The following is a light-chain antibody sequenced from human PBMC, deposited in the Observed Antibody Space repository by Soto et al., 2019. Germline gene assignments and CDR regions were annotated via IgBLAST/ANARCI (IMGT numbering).Light chain of an antibody. CDR2: RNN. J-gene: IGLJ2*01. CDR3: AAWDDSLSGRVV. Sequence: QSVLTQPPSASGTPGQRVTISCSGSSSNIGSNYVYWYQQLPGTAPKLLIYRNNQRPSGVPDRVSGSKSGTSASLAISGLRSEDEADYYWAAWDDSLSGRVVFGGGTKVTVL. V-gene: IGLV1-47*01. CDR1: SSNIGSNY.